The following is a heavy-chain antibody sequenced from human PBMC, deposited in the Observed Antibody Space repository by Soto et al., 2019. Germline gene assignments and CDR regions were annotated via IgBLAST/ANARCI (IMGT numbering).Heavy chain of an antibody. V-gene: IGHV4-34*01. D-gene: IGHD3-3*01. CDR3: ARARKKYYDFWSGYNWFDP. Sequence: SETLSLTCADYGGSFSGYYWSWIRQPPGKGLEWIGEINHSGSTNYNPSLKSRVTISVDTSKNQFSLKLSSVTAADTAVYYCARARKKYYDFWSGYNWFDPWGQGTLVTVSS. CDR1: GGSFSGYY. J-gene: IGHJ5*02. CDR2: INHSGST.